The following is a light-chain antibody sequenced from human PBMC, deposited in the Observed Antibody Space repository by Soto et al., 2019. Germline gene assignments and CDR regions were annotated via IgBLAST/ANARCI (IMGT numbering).Light chain of an antibody. CDR2: DAS. Sequence: DIQMTQSPSSLSASVGDRVTITCRASQNIRSYLHWYQQKPGEAPKLLIYDASSLQSGVPSRFSGSGSGTDFTLTISSLQPEDFATFYCQQSYSDPLTFGGGTKVEIK. V-gene: IGKV1-39*01. CDR3: QQSYSDPLT. CDR1: QNIRSY. J-gene: IGKJ4*01.